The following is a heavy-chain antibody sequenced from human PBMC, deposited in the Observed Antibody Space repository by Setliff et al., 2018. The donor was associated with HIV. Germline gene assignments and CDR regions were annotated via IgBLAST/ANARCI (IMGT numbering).Heavy chain of an antibody. CDR2: INTHSGYT. Sequence: ASVKVSCKASGYTFNNYGISWVRQAPGQGLEWMGWINTHSGYTNYAQNVRGRVTVTTDTSTSTAYMELRSLKSDDTAVYYCARGKTWLRFLDYWGQGTLVTVS. D-gene: IGHD5-12*01. V-gene: IGHV1-18*01. CDR3: ARGKTWLRFLDY. CDR1: GYTFNNYG. J-gene: IGHJ4*02.